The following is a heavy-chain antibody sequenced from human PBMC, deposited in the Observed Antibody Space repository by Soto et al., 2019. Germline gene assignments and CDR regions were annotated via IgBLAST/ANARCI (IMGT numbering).Heavy chain of an antibody. CDR1: GRSMSGYY. V-gene: IGHV4-4*07. J-gene: IGHJ4*02. CDR2: IYTSGTT. Sequence: PSETLSRTCTVSGRSMSGYYWSWIRQPAGERLEWIGRIYTSGTTDFNPSLKGRVTMSVDTSKNQFSLKLTSVTAADTALYYCAREDYYDTGYYVVWGQGTQVTVSS. D-gene: IGHD3-9*01. CDR3: AREDYYDTGYYVV.